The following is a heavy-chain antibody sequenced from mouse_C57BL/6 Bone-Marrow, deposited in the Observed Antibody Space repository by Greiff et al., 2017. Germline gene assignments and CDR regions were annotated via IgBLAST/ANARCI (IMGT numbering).Heavy chain of an antibody. D-gene: IGHD2-1*01. J-gene: IGHJ4*01. CDR3: ARQGTHYYGDAMDY. CDR2: IYPRSGNT. V-gene: IGHV1-81*01. CDR1: GYTFTSYG. Sequence: QVQLQQSGAELARPGASVKLSCKASGYTFTSYGISWVKQRTGQGLEWIGEIYPRSGNTYYNEKFKGKATLTADKSSSTAYMELRSLTSEDSAVYFCARQGTHYYGDAMDYWGQGTSVTVSS.